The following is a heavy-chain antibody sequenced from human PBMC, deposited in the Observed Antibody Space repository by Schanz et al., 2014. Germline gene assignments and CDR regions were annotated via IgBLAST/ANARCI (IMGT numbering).Heavy chain of an antibody. J-gene: IGHJ6*02. CDR3: ARDGHSSIWDSYYFYGLDV. CDR1: GHPFTAYY. CDR2: INPNSGGT. Sequence: QVQLVQSGAEVKKPGASVKVSCKASGHPFTAYYMHWVRQAPGQGLEWMGRINPNSGGTNYAENFQGRVTMTRDTSTSTAYMELSRLTSDDTALYYCARDGHSSIWDSYYFYGLDVWGQGTTVTVSS. D-gene: IGHD6-13*01. V-gene: IGHV1-2*06.